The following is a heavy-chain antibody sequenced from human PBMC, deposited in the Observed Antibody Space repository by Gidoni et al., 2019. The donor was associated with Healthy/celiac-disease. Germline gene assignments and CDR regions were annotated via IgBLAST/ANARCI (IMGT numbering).Heavy chain of an antibody. CDR2: INPRGGST. D-gene: IGHD5-12*01. V-gene: IGHV1-46*03. CDR1: GYTFTSYY. J-gene: IGHJ4*02. CDR3: ARETPGSGYESSRDGLGY. Sequence: QVQLVQSGAEVKKPGASVKVSCKASGYTFTSYYMHWVRQAPGQGLEWMGIINPRGGSTSYAQKFQGRVTMTRDTSTSTVYMELSSLRSEDTAVYYCARETPGSGYESSRDGLGYWGQGTLVTVSS.